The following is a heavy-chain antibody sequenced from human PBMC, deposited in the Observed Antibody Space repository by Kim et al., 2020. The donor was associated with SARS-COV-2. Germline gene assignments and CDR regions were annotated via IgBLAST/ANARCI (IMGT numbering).Heavy chain of an antibody. Sequence: QGRVTITADESTSTAYMELSSLRSEETAVYYCARSKANYYDSPYYFDYWGQGTLVTVSS. V-gene: IGHV1-69*01. CDR3: ARSKANYYDSPYYFDY. J-gene: IGHJ4*02. D-gene: IGHD3-22*01.